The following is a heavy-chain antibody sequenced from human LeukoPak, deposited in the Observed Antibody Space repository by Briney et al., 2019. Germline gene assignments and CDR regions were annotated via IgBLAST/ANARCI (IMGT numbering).Heavy chain of an antibody. CDR2: INHSGST. CDR3: ARGGCSGTSCYAVLDAFDI. Sequence: SETLSLTCAVYGGPFSGYYWSWIRQPPGKGLEWIGEINHSGSTNYNPSLKSRVTISVDTSKNQFSLKLSSVTAADTAVYYCARGGCSGTSCYAVLDAFDIWGQGTMVTVSS. D-gene: IGHD2-2*01. V-gene: IGHV4-34*01. J-gene: IGHJ3*02. CDR1: GGPFSGYY.